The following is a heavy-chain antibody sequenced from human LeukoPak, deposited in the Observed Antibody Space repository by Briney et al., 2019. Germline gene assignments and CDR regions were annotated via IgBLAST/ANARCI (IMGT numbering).Heavy chain of an antibody. V-gene: IGHV4-4*02. D-gene: IGHD3/OR15-3a*01. J-gene: IGHJ4*02. Sequence: PSETLSLTCAVSGGSISSSNWWSWVRQPPGKGLEWIGEIHHSGSTNYNPSLKSRVTISVDKSKNQFSLKLSSVTAADTAVYYCARQTGSGLFILPGGQGTLVTVSS. CDR2: IHHSGST. CDR3: ARQTGSGLFILP. CDR1: GGSISSSNW.